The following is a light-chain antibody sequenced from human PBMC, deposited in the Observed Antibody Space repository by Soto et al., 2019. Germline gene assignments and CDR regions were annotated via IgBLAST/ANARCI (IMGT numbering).Light chain of an antibody. CDR1: QSVTSDY. CDR3: QHYGHALWA. V-gene: IGKV3-20*01. Sequence: EVVVTQSPGTLSLSPGERATLSCRASQSVTSDYLAWYQQKPGQSPRLLMSGASRRATGVPDRFSGSGSGTDFTLTIRRLEPEDFAVYYCQHYGHALWAFGQGTKVEIK. CDR2: GAS. J-gene: IGKJ1*01.